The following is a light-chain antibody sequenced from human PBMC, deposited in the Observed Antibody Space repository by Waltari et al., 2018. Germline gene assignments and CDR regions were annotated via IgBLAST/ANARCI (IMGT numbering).Light chain of an antibody. Sequence: DIQMTQSPSSLSASVGDRVTITCRASQSISNYLNWYQQKPGKAPKVLINAASSLQSGVPSRFSGSGSGTDFTLTSSSLQPEDFATYYCQQSYSTWSFGQGTKVEIK. CDR3: QQSYSTWS. V-gene: IGKV1-39*01. CDR1: QSISNY. J-gene: IGKJ1*01. CDR2: AAS.